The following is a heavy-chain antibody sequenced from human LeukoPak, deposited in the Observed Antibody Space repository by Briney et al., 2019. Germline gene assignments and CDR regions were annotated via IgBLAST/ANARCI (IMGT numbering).Heavy chain of an antibody. V-gene: IGHV4-39*01. CDR1: GGSIRSSSYY. Sequence: PSETLSLTCSVSGGSIRSSSYYWGWIRQPPGKGLEWIGSIYYSGSTYYNASLKSRGTISVDTSKNQFSLKLNSVTAADTAVYFCARQVVAVAGTGYFDYWGQGTLVTSPQ. CDR2: IYYSGST. J-gene: IGHJ4*02. CDR3: ARQVVAVAGTGYFDY. D-gene: IGHD6-19*01.